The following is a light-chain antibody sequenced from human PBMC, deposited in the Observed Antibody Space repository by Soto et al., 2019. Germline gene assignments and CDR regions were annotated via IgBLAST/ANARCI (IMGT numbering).Light chain of an antibody. CDR2: EGS. V-gene: IGLV2-23*01. J-gene: IGLJ1*01. CDR3: CSYASNNTLYV. Sequence: QSALAQPASVSGSPGQSITISCTGTSSDVGTYNLVSWYQRHPGKAPKVIIHEGSKRPSGVSNRFSGSKSGNTASLTISGLQAEDEADYYCCSYASNNTLYVFGTGTKVTVL. CDR1: SSDVGTYNL.